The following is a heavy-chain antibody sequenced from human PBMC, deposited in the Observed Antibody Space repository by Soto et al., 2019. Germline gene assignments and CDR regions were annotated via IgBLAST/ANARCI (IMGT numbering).Heavy chain of an antibody. Sequence: PGESLKNSCKGSGYSFTSYWIGWVRQMPGKGLEWMGIIYPGDSDTRYSPSFQGQVTISADKSISTAYLQWSSLKASDTAMYYWSLYDGGYDEGDAFDIWGQGTLVT. V-gene: IGHV5-51*01. CDR1: GYSFTSYW. CDR2: IYPGDSDT. J-gene: IGHJ3*02. CDR3: SLYDGGYDEGDAFDI. D-gene: IGHD5-12*01.